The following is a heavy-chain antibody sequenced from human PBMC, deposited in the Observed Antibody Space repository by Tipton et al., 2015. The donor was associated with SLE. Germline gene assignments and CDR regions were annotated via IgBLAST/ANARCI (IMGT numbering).Heavy chain of an antibody. V-gene: IGHV4-31*03. D-gene: IGHD3-16*01. CDR3: AHMHDGSTPFVVDY. CDR1: GGSIISGGYY. Sequence: TLSLTCTVSGGSIISGGYYWSWIRQRPGKGLEWIGYVYYSGSTYYNPSLKSRVTISVDTAKNQFSLKLSSVTAADTAVYFCAHMHDGSTPFVVDYWGQGTLVTVSS. CDR2: VYYSGST. J-gene: IGHJ4*02.